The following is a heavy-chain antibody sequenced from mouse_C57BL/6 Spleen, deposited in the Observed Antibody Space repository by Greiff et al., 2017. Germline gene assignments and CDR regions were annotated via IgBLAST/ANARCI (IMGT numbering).Heavy chain of an antibody. J-gene: IGHJ1*03. D-gene: IGHD1-1*01. Sequence: EVQLQQSGPELVKPGASVKISCKASGYSFTGYYMNWVKQSPEKSLEWIGEINPSTGGTTYNQKFKAKATLTVDKSSSTAYMQLKSLTSEDSAVYYCARSEFITTVVGRYFDVWGTGTTVTVSS. CDR1: GYSFTGYY. CDR2: INPSTGGT. CDR3: ARSEFITTVVGRYFDV. V-gene: IGHV1-42*01.